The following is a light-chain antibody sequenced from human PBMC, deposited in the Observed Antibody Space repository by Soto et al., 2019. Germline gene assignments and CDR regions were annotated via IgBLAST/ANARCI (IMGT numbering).Light chain of an antibody. J-gene: IGLJ2*01. CDR3: CSYAGSTTRVQ. Sequence: QSVLTQPASVSGSPGQSITISCTGTNSDVDTYKYVSWYQQHPGKAPKLMIYEVSYRPSGVSDRFSGSKSGNTASLTISGLQAEDEADYYCCSYAGSTTRVQFGGGTKLTVL. CDR2: EVS. CDR1: NSDVDTYKY. V-gene: IGLV2-14*01.